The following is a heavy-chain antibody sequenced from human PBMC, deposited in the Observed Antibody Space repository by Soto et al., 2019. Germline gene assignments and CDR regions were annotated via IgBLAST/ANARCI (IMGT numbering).Heavy chain of an antibody. CDR3: ARARVRGVPYFDY. Sequence: QVQLVESGGGVVQRGRSLRLSCAASGFTFSTYAMHWVRQAPGKGLEWVAVIWYDGSNEYYADSVKGRFSISRDNSKNTMYLQMDSLRADDTAVYYCARARVRGVPYFDYWGQGTLVTVSS. CDR1: GFTFSTYA. CDR2: IWYDGSNE. V-gene: IGHV3-33*01. J-gene: IGHJ4*02. D-gene: IGHD3-10*01.